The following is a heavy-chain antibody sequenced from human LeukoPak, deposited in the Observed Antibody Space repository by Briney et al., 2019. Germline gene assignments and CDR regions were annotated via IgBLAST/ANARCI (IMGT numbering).Heavy chain of an antibody. CDR1: GGTFSSYA. J-gene: IGHJ3*02. D-gene: IGHD1-26*01. CDR3: ARGKRWEQGVPGAFDI. Sequence: SVKVSCKASGGTFSSYAISWVRQAPGQGLEWMGGIIPIFGTANYAQKFQGRVTITADESTSTAYMELSSLRSEDTAVYYCARGKRWEQGVPGAFDIWGQGTMVTVSS. CDR2: IIPIFGTA. V-gene: IGHV1-69*01.